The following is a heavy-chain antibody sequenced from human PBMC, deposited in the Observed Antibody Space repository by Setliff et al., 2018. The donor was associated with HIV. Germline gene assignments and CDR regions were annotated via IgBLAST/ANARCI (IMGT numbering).Heavy chain of an antibody. CDR3: ARERITMIRGVNGDY. D-gene: IGHD3-10*01. V-gene: IGHV1-69*06. J-gene: IGHJ4*02. CDR1: GGTFSSYA. CDR2: IIPIFGTT. Sequence: SVKVSCKASGGTFSSYAIHWVRQAPGQGLEWMGRIIPIFGTTNYAQKFQGRVTITADKSTSTAYMELSSLRSEDTAVYFCARERITMIRGVNGDYWGQGALVTVSS.